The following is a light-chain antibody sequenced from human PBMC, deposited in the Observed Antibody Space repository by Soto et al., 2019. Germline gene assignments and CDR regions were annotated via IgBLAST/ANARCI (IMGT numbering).Light chain of an antibody. CDR1: QNVVTN. Sequence: ETVVTQSPATLSASPGERATLSCRASQNVVTNVAWYQQKPGQAPRLLIHDTSTRATGVPDRFSGRGDGTEFALTISSLQSEDFAVYYCQQYDSSPPFALTFGGGTKVDIK. V-gene: IGKV3-15*01. CDR2: DTS. J-gene: IGKJ4*01. CDR3: QQYDSSPPFALT.